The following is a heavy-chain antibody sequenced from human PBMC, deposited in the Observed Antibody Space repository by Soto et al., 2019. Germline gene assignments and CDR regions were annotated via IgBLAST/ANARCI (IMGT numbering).Heavy chain of an antibody. CDR3: ARARIVGATTNFDY. CDR1: GGSISSGDYY. CDR2: IYYSGST. D-gene: IGHD1-26*01. J-gene: IGHJ4*02. Sequence: TLSLTCTVSGGSISSGDYYWSWIRQPPGKGLEWIGYIYYSGSTYYNPSLKSRVTISVDTSKNQFSLKLSSVTAADTAVYYCARARIVGATTNFDYWGQGTLVTVSS. V-gene: IGHV4-30-4*01.